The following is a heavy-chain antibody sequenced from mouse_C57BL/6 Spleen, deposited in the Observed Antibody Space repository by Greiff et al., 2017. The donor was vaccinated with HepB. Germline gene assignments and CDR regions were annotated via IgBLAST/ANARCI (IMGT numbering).Heavy chain of an antibody. D-gene: IGHD2-12*01. V-gene: IGHV1-18*01. CDR1: GYTFTDYN. CDR2: INPNNGGT. CDR3: ARIRRREYYFDY. Sequence: EVKLMESGPELVKPGASVKIPCKASGYTFTDYNMDWVKQSHGKSLEWIGDINPNNGGTIYNQKFKGKATLTVDKSSSTAYMELRSLTSEDTAVYYCARIRRREYYFDYWGQGTTLTVSS. J-gene: IGHJ2*01.